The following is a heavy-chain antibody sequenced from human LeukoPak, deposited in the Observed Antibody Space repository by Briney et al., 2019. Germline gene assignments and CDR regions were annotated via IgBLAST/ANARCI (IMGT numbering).Heavy chain of an antibody. J-gene: IGHJ5*02. CDR3: TSGYYGSVNWFDP. CDR2: IRSKAYGGTT. V-gene: IGHV3-49*04. CDR1: GFTFGDYA. Sequence: GGPQRLSCTASGFTFGDYAMSWVRQAPGKGLEWVGFIRSKAYGGTTEYAASVKGRFTISRDDSKSIAYLQMNSLKTEDTAVYYCTSGYYGSVNWFDPWGQGTLVTVSS. D-gene: IGHD3-10*01.